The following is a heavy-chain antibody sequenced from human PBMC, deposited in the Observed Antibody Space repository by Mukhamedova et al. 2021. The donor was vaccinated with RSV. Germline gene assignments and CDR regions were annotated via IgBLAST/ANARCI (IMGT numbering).Heavy chain of an antibody. V-gene: IGHV5-51*01. J-gene: IGHJ2*01. CDR3: ARSNGEGWYFDL. CDR2: IYPGDSDT. D-gene: IGHD3-10*01. Sequence: GIIYPGDSDTRYSPSFQGQVTISADKSISTAYLQWSSLKASDTAMYYCARSNGEGWYFDLWGRCTLVTVSS.